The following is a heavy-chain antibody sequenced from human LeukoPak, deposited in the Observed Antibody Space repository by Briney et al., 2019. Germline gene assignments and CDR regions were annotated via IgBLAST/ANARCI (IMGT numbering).Heavy chain of an antibody. CDR1: GYTFTGYF. CDR3: ARGVVAATFYYYMDV. D-gene: IGHD2-15*01. Sequence: ASVKVSCKPSGYTFTGYFIQWVRQAPGQGLEWMGWINPSSGGTNYPQKFQGRVTMSRDTSLSIAYMEVSGLTSDDTAVYYCARGVVAATFYYYMDVWGKGTTVTVAS. V-gene: IGHV1-2*02. CDR2: INPSSGGT. J-gene: IGHJ6*03.